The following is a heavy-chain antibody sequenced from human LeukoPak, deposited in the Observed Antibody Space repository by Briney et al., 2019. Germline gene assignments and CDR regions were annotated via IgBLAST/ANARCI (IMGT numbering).Heavy chain of an antibody. D-gene: IGHD2-2*01. CDR1: GFTFSSYA. CDR2: ISGSGGST. V-gene: IGHV3-23*01. Sequence: PGASLRLSCAASGFTFSSYAMSWVRQAPGKGLEWVSTISGSGGSTYYADSVKGRFTISRDNSKNTLYLQMNSLRAEDTAVYYCAKGNPPVVPAAVYYFDYWGQGTLVTVSS. J-gene: IGHJ4*02. CDR3: AKGNPPVVPAAVYYFDY.